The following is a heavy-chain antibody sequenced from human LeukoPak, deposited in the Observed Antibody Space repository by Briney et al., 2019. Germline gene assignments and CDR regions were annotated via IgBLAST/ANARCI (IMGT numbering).Heavy chain of an antibody. V-gene: IGHV3-23*01. D-gene: IGHD2-2*01. CDR2: ISGSGGST. Sequence: GGSLRLSCAASGFTFSSYAMSWVRQAPGKGLEWVSAISGSGGSTYYADSVKGRFTISRDNSKNTLYLQMNSLRAEDTAVYYCARLTTIVVVPAASSDYWGQGTLVTVSS. CDR1: GFTFSSYA. J-gene: IGHJ4*02. CDR3: ARLTTIVVVPAASSDY.